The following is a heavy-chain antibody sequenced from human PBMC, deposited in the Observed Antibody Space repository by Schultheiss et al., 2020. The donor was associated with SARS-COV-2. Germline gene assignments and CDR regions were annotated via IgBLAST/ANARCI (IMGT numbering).Heavy chain of an antibody. Sequence: SETLSLTCTVSGDSIRSYYWSWIRQPPGKGLEWIGYIYYSASTNYNPSLKSRVTISVDTSKNQFSLKLSSVTAADTAVYYCARLPQLWPQSGYYFDYWGQGTLVTVSS. CDR3: ARLPQLWPQSGYYFDY. CDR1: GDSIRSYY. CDR2: IYYSAST. V-gene: IGHV4-59*08. D-gene: IGHD5-18*01. J-gene: IGHJ4*02.